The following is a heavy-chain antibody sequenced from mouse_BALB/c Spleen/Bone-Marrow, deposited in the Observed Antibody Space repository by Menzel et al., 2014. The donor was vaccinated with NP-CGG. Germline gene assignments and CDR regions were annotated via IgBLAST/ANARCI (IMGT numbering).Heavy chain of an antibody. CDR1: GYTFSSYW. CDR2: ILPGSGST. Sequence: QVQLKQSGAELMKPGASVKISCKATGYTFSSYWIERVKQRPGHGLEWIGEILPGSGSTNYNEKFKGKPTFNEDKSSNTANMQLSSLTSEDSAAYYCARSTGTWDYWGQGTTLTGSS. J-gene: IGHJ2*01. CDR3: ARSTGTWDY. D-gene: IGHD4-1*02. V-gene: IGHV1-9*01.